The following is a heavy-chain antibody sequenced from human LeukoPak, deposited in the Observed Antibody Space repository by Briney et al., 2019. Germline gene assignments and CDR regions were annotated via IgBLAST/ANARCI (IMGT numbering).Heavy chain of an antibody. CDR3: ARDDGGSYYPMPADY. Sequence: GGSLRLSRAASGFTFSSYSMNWVRQAPGKGLEWVSYISSSSSTIYYADSVKGRFTISRDNAKNSLYLQMNSLRAEDTAVYYCARDDGGSYYPMPADYWGQGTLVTVSS. CDR2: ISSSSSTI. D-gene: IGHD1-26*01. CDR1: GFTFSSYS. J-gene: IGHJ4*02. V-gene: IGHV3-48*01.